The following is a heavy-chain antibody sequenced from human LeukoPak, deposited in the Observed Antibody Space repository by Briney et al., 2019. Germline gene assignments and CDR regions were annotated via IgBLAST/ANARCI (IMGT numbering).Heavy chain of an antibody. J-gene: IGHJ4*02. CDR3: AKDRLSKIAAAGTLDY. V-gene: IGHV3-21*01. D-gene: IGHD6-13*01. CDR1: GFTFSSYS. CDR2: ISSSSSYI. Sequence: PGGSLRLSCAASGFTFSSYSMNWVRQAPGKGLEWVSSISSSSSYIYYADSVKGRFTISRDNAKNSLYLQMNSLRAEDTAVYYCAKDRLSKIAAAGTLDYWGQGTLVTVSS.